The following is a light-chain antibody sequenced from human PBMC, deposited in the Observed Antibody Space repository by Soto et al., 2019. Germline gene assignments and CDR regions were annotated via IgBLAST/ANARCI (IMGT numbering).Light chain of an antibody. J-gene: IGLJ2*01. V-gene: IGLV2-8*01. CDR2: EVT. Sequence: QSALTQPPSASGSPGQSVTISCTGTSSDVGGYNYVSWYQQAPGKAPKLIIHEVTKRPSGVPDRFSGSRSGNTASLTVSGLQAEDEGDYYCQSYDSSLSGVVFGGGTKLTV. CDR3: QSYDSSLSGVV. CDR1: SSDVGGYNY.